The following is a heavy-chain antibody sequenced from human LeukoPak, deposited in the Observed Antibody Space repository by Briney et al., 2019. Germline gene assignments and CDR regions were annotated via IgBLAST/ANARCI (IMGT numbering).Heavy chain of an antibody. CDR2: IYSSGST. CDR1: GGSISSYF. Sequence: SETLSLTCTVSGGSISSYFWSWIRQPPGKGLEWIGYIYSSGSTNYNPSLQSRVTISVQTSKNQFSLKLSSVTAADTAVYYCARGRYDILSGYHFDYWGQGTLVTVSS. J-gene: IGHJ4*02. V-gene: IGHV4-59*01. D-gene: IGHD3-9*01. CDR3: ARGRYDILSGYHFDY.